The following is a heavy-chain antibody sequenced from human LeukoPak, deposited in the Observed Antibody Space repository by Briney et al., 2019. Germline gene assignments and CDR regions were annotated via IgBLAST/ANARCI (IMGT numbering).Heavy chain of an antibody. Sequence: GASVEVSCKASGGTFSSYTISWVRQAPGQGLEWMGRIIPILGIANYAQKFQGRVTITADKSTSTAYMELSSLRSEDTAVYYCAREGSSSLVWDFYYGMDVWGQGTTVTVSS. CDR2: IIPILGIA. J-gene: IGHJ6*02. D-gene: IGHD6-6*01. CDR1: GGTFSSYT. V-gene: IGHV1-69*04. CDR3: AREGSSSLVWDFYYGMDV.